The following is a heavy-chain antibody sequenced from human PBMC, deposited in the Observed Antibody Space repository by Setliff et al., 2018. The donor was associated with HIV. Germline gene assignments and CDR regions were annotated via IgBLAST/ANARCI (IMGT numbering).Heavy chain of an antibody. CDR1: GGSISSSTYY. D-gene: IGHD5-18*01. J-gene: IGHJ4*02. V-gene: IGHV4-39*01. Sequence: ASETLSLTCSVSGGSISSSTYYWGWIRQPPGKGLEWIGDIFYTGNTYYNPSLKSRVAISVDTSKNQFSLRLSSVTAADTAVYYCARTRGYTYGYIDSWGQGTLVTVSS. CDR3: ARTRGYTYGYIDS. CDR2: IFYTGNT.